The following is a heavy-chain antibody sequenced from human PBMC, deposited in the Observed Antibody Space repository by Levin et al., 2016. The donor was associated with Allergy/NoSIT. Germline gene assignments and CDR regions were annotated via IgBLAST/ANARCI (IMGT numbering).Heavy chain of an antibody. V-gene: IGHV4-34*01. CDR2: INHSGST. Sequence: WIRQPPGKGLEWIGEINHSGSTNYNPSLKSRVTISVDTSKNQFSLKLSSVTAADTAVYYCARGLYGSGSYYTPGPRYFDYWGQGTLVTVSS. CDR3: ARGLYGSGSYYTPGPRYFDY. D-gene: IGHD3-10*01. J-gene: IGHJ4*02.